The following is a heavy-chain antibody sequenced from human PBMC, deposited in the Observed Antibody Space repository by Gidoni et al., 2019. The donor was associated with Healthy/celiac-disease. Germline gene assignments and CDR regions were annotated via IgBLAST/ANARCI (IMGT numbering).Heavy chain of an antibody. CDR3: ARLMCSGGSCYSATASFDYYFDY. CDR1: GYSFTSYW. Sequence: EVQLVQSGAEVKKPGESLTISCKGSGYSFTSYWIGWVRQMPGKGLEWLGIIYPGDSDTRDSPSFQGQVTISADKSISTAYLQWSSLKAADTAMYYCARLMCSGGSCYSATASFDYYFDYWGQGTLVTVSS. CDR2: IYPGDSDT. J-gene: IGHJ4*02. V-gene: IGHV5-51*03. D-gene: IGHD2-15*01.